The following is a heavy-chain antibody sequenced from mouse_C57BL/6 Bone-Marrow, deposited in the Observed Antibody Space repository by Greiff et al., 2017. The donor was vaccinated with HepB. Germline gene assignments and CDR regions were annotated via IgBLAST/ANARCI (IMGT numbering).Heavy chain of an antibody. Sequence: VKLQESGAELVRPGASVKLSCKASGYTFTDYYINWVKQRPGQGLEWIARIYPGSGNTYYNEKFKGKATLTAEKSSSTAYMQLSSLTSEDSAVYFCARGKTAQATYAMDYWGQGTSVTVSS. D-gene: IGHD3-2*02. J-gene: IGHJ4*01. V-gene: IGHV1-76*01. CDR2: IYPGSGNT. CDR3: ARGKTAQATYAMDY. CDR1: GYTFTDYY.